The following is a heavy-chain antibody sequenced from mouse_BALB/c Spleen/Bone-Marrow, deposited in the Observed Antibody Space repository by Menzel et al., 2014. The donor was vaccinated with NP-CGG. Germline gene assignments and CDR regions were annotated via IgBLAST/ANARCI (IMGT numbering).Heavy chain of an antibody. CDR3: TNYGYD. CDR1: GYTFTSYW. D-gene: IGHD1-2*01. Sequence: QVQLQQSGAELVRPGASVKLSCKASGYTFTSYWXHWVKLRPGQGFEWIGEINPSNGDTNYNEKFKRKATLTVDKSSSTAYMQLSSLTSEDSAVYYCTNYGYDWGQGTTLTVSS. J-gene: IGHJ2*01. CDR2: INPSNGDT. V-gene: IGHV1S81*02.